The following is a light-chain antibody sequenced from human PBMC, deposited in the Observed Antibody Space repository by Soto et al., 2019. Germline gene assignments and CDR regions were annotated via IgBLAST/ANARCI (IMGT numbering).Light chain of an antibody. Sequence: EIVMTQSPATLSVSPGERATLSCRASQSVSSNLAWYQQKPGKAPMLLIYGASTRATGIPARFSGSGSGTEFTLTISSLQSEDFAVYYCQEYNNWPQTFGQGTKVEIK. CDR2: GAS. J-gene: IGKJ1*01. CDR1: QSVSSN. V-gene: IGKV3-15*01. CDR3: QEYNNWPQT.